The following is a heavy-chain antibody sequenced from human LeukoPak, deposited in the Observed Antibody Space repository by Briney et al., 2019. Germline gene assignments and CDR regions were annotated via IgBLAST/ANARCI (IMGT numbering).Heavy chain of an antibody. D-gene: IGHD2-2*03. Sequence: SETLSLTCTVSGGSISSSSYYWGWIRQPPGKGLEWIGEIYHSGSTNYNPSLKSRVTISVDKSKNQFSLKLSSVTAADTAVYYCARDGGLGHCSSTSCPGDGMDVWGQGTTVTVSS. CDR1: GGSISSSSYY. V-gene: IGHV4-39*07. CDR3: ARDGGLGHCSSTSCPGDGMDV. CDR2: IYHSGST. J-gene: IGHJ6*02.